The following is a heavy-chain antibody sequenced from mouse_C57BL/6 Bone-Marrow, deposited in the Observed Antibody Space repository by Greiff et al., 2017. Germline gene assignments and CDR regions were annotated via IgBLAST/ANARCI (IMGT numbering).Heavy chain of an antibody. CDR2: ISNGGGST. CDR3: AREGRGYYFDY. Sequence: EVQLVESGGGLVQPGGSLKLSCAASGFTFSDYYMYLVRQTPEKRLEWVAYISNGGGSTYYPDTVKGRFTISRDNAKNTLYLQMSRLKSEDTAMYYCAREGRGYYFDYWGQGTTLTVSS. V-gene: IGHV5-12*01. CDR1: GFTFSDYY. J-gene: IGHJ2*01.